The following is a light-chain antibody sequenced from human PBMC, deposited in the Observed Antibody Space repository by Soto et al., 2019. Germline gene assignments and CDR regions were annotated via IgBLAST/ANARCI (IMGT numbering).Light chain of an antibody. CDR3: QQYGRSGT. CDR1: QILNSN. J-gene: IGKJ1*01. Sequence: TQSPVRFYVSPVERSTVFCRASQILNSNFPWYQEKHGQAPSRLIYXASSRATVIPDMFSGSGCGKDFILSISVLGPENAAVYYCQQYGRSGTFAQGTKVDIK. V-gene: IGKV3-20*01. CDR2: XAS.